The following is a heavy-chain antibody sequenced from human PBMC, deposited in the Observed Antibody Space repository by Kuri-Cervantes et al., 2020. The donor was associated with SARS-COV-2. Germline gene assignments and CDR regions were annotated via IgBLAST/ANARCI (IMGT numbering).Heavy chain of an antibody. CDR3: AKSFDPYNSLSGDYFDY. CDR2: ISYDGNNE. V-gene: IGHV3-30-3*02. J-gene: IGHJ4*02. D-gene: IGHD5-24*01. CDR1: GFTFSSYA. Sequence: GGSLRLSCAASGFTFSSYAIHWVRQTPGKGLEWVAVISYDGNNEYYADSVKGRFTISRDSSRNTLSLQMNSLRPEDTAVYYCAKSFDPYNSLSGDYFDYWGQGTLVTVSS.